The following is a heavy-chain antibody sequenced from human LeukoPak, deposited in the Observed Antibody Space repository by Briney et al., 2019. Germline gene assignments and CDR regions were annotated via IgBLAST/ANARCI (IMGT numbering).Heavy chain of an antibody. Sequence: SVKVSCKASGGTLSSYAISWVRQAPGQGLEWMGRIIPILGIANYAQKFQGRVTITADKSTSTAYMELSSLRSEDTAVYYCAREGHDYAFDYWGQGTLVTVSS. CDR2: IIPILGIA. V-gene: IGHV1-69*04. CDR1: GGTLSSYA. D-gene: IGHD4-17*01. CDR3: AREGHDYAFDY. J-gene: IGHJ4*02.